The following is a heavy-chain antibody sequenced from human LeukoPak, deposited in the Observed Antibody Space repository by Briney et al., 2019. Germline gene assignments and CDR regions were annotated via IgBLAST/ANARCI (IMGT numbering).Heavy chain of an antibody. J-gene: IGHJ4*02. D-gene: IGHD3-16*01. Sequence: PGGSLRLSCAASGFTFSSYWMSWVRQAPGKGLECVASIKQDGSDEKYVDSVKGRFTISRDNAKSSLYLQMNSLRAEDTAVYYCAGHRLGELYRPLDYWGQGTLVTVST. CDR1: GFTFSSYW. CDR3: AGHRLGELYRPLDY. V-gene: IGHV3-7*01. CDR2: IKQDGSDE.